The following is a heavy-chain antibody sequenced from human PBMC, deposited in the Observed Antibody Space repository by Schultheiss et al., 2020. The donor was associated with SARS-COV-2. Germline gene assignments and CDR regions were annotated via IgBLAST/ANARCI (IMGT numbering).Heavy chain of an antibody. V-gene: IGHV3-15*07. CDR2: IKSKTDGGTT. CDR1: GFTFSNTW. D-gene: IGHD6-19*01. J-gene: IGHJ6*02. CDR3: ARDVDSSHWNGMDV. Sequence: GGSLRLSCAASGFTFSNTWMNWVRQAPGKGLEWVGRIKSKTDGGTTDYAAPVKGRFTISRDDSTNTLYLQMNSLRDEDTAVYYCARDVDSSHWNGMDVWGQGASVTVSS.